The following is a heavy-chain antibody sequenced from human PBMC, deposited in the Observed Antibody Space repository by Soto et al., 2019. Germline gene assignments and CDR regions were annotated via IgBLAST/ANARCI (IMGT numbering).Heavy chain of an antibody. CDR2: IHNSGST. Sequence: QVQLQESGPGLVKPSGTLALTCAVSGDSIRSTSWCSWVRQPPGKGLEGIGDIHNSGSTKYHPSLKRRVIIAVDKSKNQFSLMLSAVTAADTAVYYGARGETQHQRDHLGQGTLVTVSS. J-gene: IGHJ4*02. CDR1: GDSIRSTSW. D-gene: IGHD1-1*01. CDR3: ARGETQHQRDH. V-gene: IGHV4-4*02.